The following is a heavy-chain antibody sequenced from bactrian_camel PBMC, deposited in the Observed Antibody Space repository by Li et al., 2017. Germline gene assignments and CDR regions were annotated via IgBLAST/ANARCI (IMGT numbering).Heavy chain of an antibody. J-gene: IGHJ6*01. CDR1: GYTVSRLC. CDR2: ISVVGTT. Sequence: QLVESGGGSVQAGGSLRLSCAASGYTVSRLCMGWFRQAPGKEREFVARISVVGTTDTADSVKGRLTISRGNAKNTLYLQMNSLKPEDTAMYYCAADSWRLKCPENFGYWGQGTQVTVS. D-gene: IGHD4*01. V-gene: IGHV3S53*01. CDR3: AADSWRLKCPENFGY.